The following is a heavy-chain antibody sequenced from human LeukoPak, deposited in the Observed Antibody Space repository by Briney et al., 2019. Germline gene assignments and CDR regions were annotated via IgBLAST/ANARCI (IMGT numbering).Heavy chain of an antibody. D-gene: IGHD6-13*01. CDR2: TYSNGRT. V-gene: IGHV3-53*01. J-gene: IGHJ4*02. Sequence: GGSLRLSCAASGFTVSSNYMSWVRQAPGKGLEWVSVTYSNGRTYYADSVKGRFTISRDISKNTLYLQMNSLRAEDTAVYYCANLGYSSSWYRDDFDYWGQGTLVTVSS. CDR1: GFTVSSNY. CDR3: ANLGYSSSWYRDDFDY.